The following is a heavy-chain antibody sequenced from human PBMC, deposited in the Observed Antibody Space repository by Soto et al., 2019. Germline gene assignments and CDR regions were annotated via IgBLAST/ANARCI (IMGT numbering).Heavy chain of an antibody. Sequence: DVQLVESGGDLVQPGGSLRLSCAASGFTFESCVMSWVRQAPGKGLEWLSLISGSGRYTDYADSVKGRFTISRDNSKNTLYLQMNSLRVEDTAVYYCAKDPPSERMQPDYGMDVWGQGTTVTVSS. CDR3: AKDPPSERMQPDYGMDV. J-gene: IGHJ6*02. CDR2: ISGSGRYT. CDR1: GFTFESCV. D-gene: IGHD6-13*01. V-gene: IGHV3-23*04.